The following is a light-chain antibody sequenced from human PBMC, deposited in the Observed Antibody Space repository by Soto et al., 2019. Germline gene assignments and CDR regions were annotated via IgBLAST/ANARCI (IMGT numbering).Light chain of an antibody. CDR3: QQCNNYPPT. V-gene: IGKV1-5*03. Sequence: DIQMTQSPSTLSASVGDRVTITCRASQSISSWLAWYQQKPGKAPKVLIYKASNLQSGVPARFSGSGSGTDFTLTISSLQPADFATYYCQQCNNYPPTFGQGTTVDIK. J-gene: IGKJ1*01. CDR2: KAS. CDR1: QSISSW.